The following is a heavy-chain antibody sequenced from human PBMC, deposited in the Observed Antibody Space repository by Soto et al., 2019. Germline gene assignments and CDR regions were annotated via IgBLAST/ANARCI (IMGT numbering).Heavy chain of an antibody. CDR1: GYTFTSYA. J-gene: IGHJ6*02. V-gene: IGHV1-3*01. D-gene: IGHD3-16*02. CDR3: ARVSKYPSPDYYGMDV. Sequence: GASVKVSCKASGYTFTSYAMHWVRQAPGQRLEWMGWINAGNGNTKYSQKFQGRVTITRDTSASTAYMELSSLRSEDTAVYYCARVSKYPSPDYYGMDVWGQGTTVTVSS. CDR2: INAGNGNT.